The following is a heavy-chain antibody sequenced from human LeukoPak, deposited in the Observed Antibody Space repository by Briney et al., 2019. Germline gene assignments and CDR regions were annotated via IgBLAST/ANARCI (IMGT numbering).Heavy chain of an antibody. Sequence: GGSLRLSCAASGFTFSSYAMSWVRQAPGKGLEWVSAISGSGGGTYYADSVKGRFTISRDNSKNTLWLQMNSLRAEDTAVYYCAKHRLSDYGAPTDAFDIWRQGTMVTVSS. D-gene: IGHD4-17*01. CDR2: ISGSGGGT. V-gene: IGHV3-23*01. J-gene: IGHJ3*02. CDR1: GFTFSSYA. CDR3: AKHRLSDYGAPTDAFDI.